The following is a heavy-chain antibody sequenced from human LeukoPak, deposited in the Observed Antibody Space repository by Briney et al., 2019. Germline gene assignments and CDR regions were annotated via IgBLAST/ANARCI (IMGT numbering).Heavy chain of an antibody. CDR2: IRYDGSNK. CDR1: GFTFSSYG. V-gene: IGHV3-30*02. Sequence: GGSLRLSCAASGFTFSSYGMHWVRQAPGKGLEWVAFIRYDGSNKYYADSVKGRFTISRDNSKNTLYLQMNSLRAEDTAVYYCAKVYYYGSGSYYNENYFDYWGQGTLVTVSS. J-gene: IGHJ4*02. CDR3: AKVYYYGSGSYYNENYFDY. D-gene: IGHD3-10*01.